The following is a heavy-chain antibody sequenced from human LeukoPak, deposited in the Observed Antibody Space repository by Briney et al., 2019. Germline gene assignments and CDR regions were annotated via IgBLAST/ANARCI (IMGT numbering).Heavy chain of an antibody. CDR2: IYPGDSDT. D-gene: IGHD2-2*01. Sequence: GESLKISCQGSGYSFTSYWIGWVRQLPGKGLEWMGIIYPGDSDTRYSPSFQGQVTISADKSISTAYLQWSSLKASDTAMYYCARGGATVVVVPAANFDYWGQGTLVTVSS. J-gene: IGHJ4*02. V-gene: IGHV5-51*01. CDR1: GYSFTSYW. CDR3: ARGGATVVVVPAANFDY.